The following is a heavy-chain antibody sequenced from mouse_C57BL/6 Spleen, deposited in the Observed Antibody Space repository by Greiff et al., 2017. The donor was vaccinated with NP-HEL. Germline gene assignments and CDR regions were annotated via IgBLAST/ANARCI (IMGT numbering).Heavy chain of an antibody. CDR3: AQPDDGSLLFDY. CDR2: ISSGSSTI. J-gene: IGHJ2*01. CDR1: GFTFSDYA. Sequence: EVKLVESGGGLVKPGGSLKLSCAASGFTFSDYAMHWVRQAPEKGLEWVAYISSGSSTIYYADTVKGRFTISRDNAKNTLFLQMTSLRSEDTAMYYCAQPDDGSLLFDYWGQGTTLTVSS. V-gene: IGHV5-17*01. D-gene: IGHD2-3*01.